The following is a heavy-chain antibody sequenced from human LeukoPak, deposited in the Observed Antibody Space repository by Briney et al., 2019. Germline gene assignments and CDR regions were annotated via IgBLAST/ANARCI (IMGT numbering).Heavy chain of an antibody. Sequence: GASVKVSCKTSGYTFTSHDIHWVRQATGQGLEWLGWMNPNNGKAAYAQKFQGRITMTRDTAIRTAYMELNSLTSEDTAIYYCARIIFAGLRAFDKWGQGTMVTVSS. CDR1: GYTFTSHD. CDR3: ARIIFAGLRAFDK. D-gene: IGHD3-10*01. V-gene: IGHV1-8*01. CDR2: MNPNNGKA. J-gene: IGHJ3*02.